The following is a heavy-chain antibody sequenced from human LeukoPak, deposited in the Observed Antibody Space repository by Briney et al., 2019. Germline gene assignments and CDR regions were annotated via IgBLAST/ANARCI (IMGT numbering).Heavy chain of an antibody. D-gene: IGHD3-9*01. J-gene: IGHJ4*02. V-gene: IGHV3-72*01. Sequence: GGSLRLSCAASGFTFSDHYIAWVRQAPGKGLEWVGRSRNKVNSYTTEYAASVKGRFTISRDDSKNSLYLQMNSLKTEDTAVYYCLTSFHDLLTGGVWGQGTLVTVSS. CDR1: GFTFSDHY. CDR3: LTSFHDLLTGGV. CDR2: SRNKVNSYTT.